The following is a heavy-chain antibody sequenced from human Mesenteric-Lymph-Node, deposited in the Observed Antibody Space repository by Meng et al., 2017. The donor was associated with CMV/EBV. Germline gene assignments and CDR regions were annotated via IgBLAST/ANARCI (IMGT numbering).Heavy chain of an antibody. CDR3: AKDADYDPEGYFDP. J-gene: IGHJ5*02. CDR2: ISWNSDSL. Sequence: SLKISCAASGFSLDDYDMHWVRQAPGKGLEWVSAISWNSDSLGYADSVKGRFTISRDNAKNSLYLQMNSLRAEDTALYYCAKDADYDPEGYFDPWGQGTLVTVSS. V-gene: IGHV3-9*01. CDR1: GFSLDDYD. D-gene: IGHD3-16*01.